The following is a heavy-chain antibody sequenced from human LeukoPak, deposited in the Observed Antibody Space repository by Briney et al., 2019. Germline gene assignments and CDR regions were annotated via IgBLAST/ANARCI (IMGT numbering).Heavy chain of an antibody. D-gene: IGHD3-10*01. J-gene: IGHJ4*02. Sequence: SETLSLTCAVYGGSFSGYYWSWIRQPPGKGLEWIGEINHSGSTNYNPSLKSRVTISVDTSKNQFSLKLSSVTAADTAVYYCARAVRGVIRETFDYWGQGTLVTVSS. CDR1: GGSFSGYY. CDR2: INHSGST. V-gene: IGHV4-34*01. CDR3: ARAVRGVIRETFDY.